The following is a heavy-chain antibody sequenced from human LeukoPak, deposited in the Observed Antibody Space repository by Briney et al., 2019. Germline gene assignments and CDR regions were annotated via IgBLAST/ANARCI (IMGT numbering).Heavy chain of an antibody. Sequence: GGSLRLSCAASGFTFSSYGMHWVRQAPGKGLEWVAVISYDGSNKYYADSVKGRFTISRDNSKNTLYLQMNSLRAEDTAVYYCARDFTPTIFEVVNIPIGYWGQGTLVTVSS. V-gene: IGHV3-30*19. J-gene: IGHJ4*02. CDR3: ARDFTPTIFEVVNIPIGY. CDR1: GFTFSSYG. CDR2: ISYDGSNK. D-gene: IGHD3-3*01.